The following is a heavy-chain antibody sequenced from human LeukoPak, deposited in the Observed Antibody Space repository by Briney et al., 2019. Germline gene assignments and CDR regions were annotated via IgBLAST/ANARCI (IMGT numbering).Heavy chain of an antibody. Sequence: GGSLRLSCEDSGLTFRSYEMNWVRQAPGKGLEWIAYLSSSGSAFSYADSVKGRFTIARDNAKNSVYLEMNSLRADDTAVYYCARSARLMKGVVEVTALDDWGQGTLVTVSS. D-gene: IGHD3-3*01. V-gene: IGHV3-48*03. J-gene: IGHJ4*02. CDR2: LSSSGSAF. CDR3: ARSARLMKGVVEVTALDD. CDR1: GLTFRSYE.